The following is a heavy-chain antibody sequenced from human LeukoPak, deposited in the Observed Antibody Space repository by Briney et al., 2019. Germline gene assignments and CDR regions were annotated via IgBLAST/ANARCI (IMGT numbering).Heavy chain of an antibody. CDR2: INPNSGGT. CDR1: GYTFTGYY. V-gene: IGHV1-2*06. J-gene: IGHJ4*02. Sequence: GASVKVSCKASGYTFTGYYMHWVRHAPGQGLEWMGRINPNSGGTNYAQKFQGRVTMTRDTSISTAYMELSRLRSDDTAVYYCASPQFCSGGSCYDYWGQGTLVTVSS. D-gene: IGHD2-15*01. CDR3: ASPQFCSGGSCYDY.